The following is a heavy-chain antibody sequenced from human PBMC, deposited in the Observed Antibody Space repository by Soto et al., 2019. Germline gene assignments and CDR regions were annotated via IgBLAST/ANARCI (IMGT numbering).Heavy chain of an antibody. CDR2: ISYDGSNK. CDR3: AKGAYCSSTSCHPGFGYYYGMDV. J-gene: IGHJ6*02. D-gene: IGHD2-2*01. Sequence: PGGSLRLSCAASGFTFSSYGMHWVRQAPGKGLEWVAVISYDGSNKYYADSVKGRFTISRDNSKNTLYLQMNSLRAEDTAVYYCAKGAYCSSTSCHPGFGYYYGMDVWGQGTTVTV. V-gene: IGHV3-30*18. CDR1: GFTFSSYG.